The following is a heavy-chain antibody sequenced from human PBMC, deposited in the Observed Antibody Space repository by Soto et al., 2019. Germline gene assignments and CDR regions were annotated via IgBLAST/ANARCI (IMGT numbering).Heavy chain of an antibody. V-gene: IGHV4-4*02. J-gene: IGHJ4*02. CDR2: IYHRGST. CDR1: GGSISSDNW. D-gene: IGHD1-26*01. CDR3: GRPSYSGSQGTDN. Sequence: SETLSLTCAVSGGSISSDNWWSWVRQPPGKGLEWIGEIYHRGSTNYKPSLKSRVTISVDKSKNQFSLKLTSVTAADTAVYYSGRPSYSGSQGTDNWGPGTLVNVCS.